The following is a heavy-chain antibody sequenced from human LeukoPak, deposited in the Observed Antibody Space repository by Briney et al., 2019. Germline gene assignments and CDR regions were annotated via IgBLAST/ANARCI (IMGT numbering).Heavy chain of an antibody. V-gene: IGHV3-23*01. CDR1: GFTFSSYA. CDR3: AKVRAAAGSRIFYY. D-gene: IGHD6-13*01. CDR2: ISGSGGST. Sequence: SGGSLRLSCAASGFTFSSYAMSWVRQAPGKGLEWVSAISGSGGSTYYADSVKGRFTISRDNSKNTLYLQMNSLRAEDTAVYYCAKVRAAAGSRIFYYWGQGTLVTVSS. J-gene: IGHJ4*02.